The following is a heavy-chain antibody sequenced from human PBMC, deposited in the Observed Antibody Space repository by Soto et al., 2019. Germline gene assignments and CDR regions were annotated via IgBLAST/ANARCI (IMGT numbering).Heavy chain of an antibody. CDR2: IYYSGST. D-gene: IGHD6-13*01. J-gene: IGHJ6*02. Sequence: SETLSLTCTVSGGSISSGGYYWSWIRQHPGKGLEWIGYIYYSGSTYYNPSLKSRVTISVDTSKNQFSLKLSSVTAADTAVYYCARDRGGSSWYYDVYYYGMDVWGQGTTVTVS. V-gene: IGHV4-31*03. CDR1: GGSISSGGYY. CDR3: ARDRGGSSWYYDVYYYGMDV.